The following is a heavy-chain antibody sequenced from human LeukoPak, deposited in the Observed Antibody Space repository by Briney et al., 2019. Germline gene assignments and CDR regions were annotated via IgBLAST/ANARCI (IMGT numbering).Heavy chain of an antibody. J-gene: IGHJ4*02. CDR2: ISYDGSNK. CDR1: GFTVSSYG. V-gene: IGHV3-30*18. CDR3: AKDLQGGAFDY. Sequence: QPGGSLRLSCAASGFTVSSYGMHWVRQAPGKGLEWVAVISYDGSNKYYADSVKGRFTISRDNSKNTLYLQMNSLKAEDTAVYYCAKDLQGGAFDYWGQGTLVTVSS. D-gene: IGHD3-16*01.